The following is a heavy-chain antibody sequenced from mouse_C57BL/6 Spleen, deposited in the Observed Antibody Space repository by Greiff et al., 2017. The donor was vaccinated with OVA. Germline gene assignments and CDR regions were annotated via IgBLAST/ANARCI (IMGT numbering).Heavy chain of an antibody. CDR2: IYPSDGYT. CDR1: GYTFTSYW. D-gene: IGHD3-1*01. J-gene: IGHJ2*01. CDR3: ARKRTTTAHALDY. Sequence: QVQLQQPGAELVKPGASVKLSCKASGYTFTSYWMQWVKQRPGQGLEWIGEIYPSDGYTNYNPKFKGKATLTVEPSSSTAYMQLSSLTSEDSAVYYCARKRTTTAHALDYWGQGTTLTVSS. V-gene: IGHV1-50*01.